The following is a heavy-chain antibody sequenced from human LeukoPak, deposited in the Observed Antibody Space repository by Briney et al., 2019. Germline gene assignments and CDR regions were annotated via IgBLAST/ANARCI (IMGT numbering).Heavy chain of an antibody. CDR2: INHSGST. Sequence: SETLSLTCAVYGGSFSGYYWSWIRQPPGKGLEWIGEINHSGSTNYNPSLKSRVTISVDTSKNQFSLKLSSVTAADTAVYYCARVLRSWLTRGGYFDYWGQGTLVTVSS. D-gene: IGHD2-15*01. CDR1: GGSFSGYY. V-gene: IGHV4-34*01. J-gene: IGHJ4*02. CDR3: ARVLRSWLTRGGYFDY.